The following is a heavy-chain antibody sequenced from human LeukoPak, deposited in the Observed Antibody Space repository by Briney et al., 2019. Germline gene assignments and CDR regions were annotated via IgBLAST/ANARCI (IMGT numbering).Heavy chain of an antibody. J-gene: IGHJ4*02. V-gene: IGHV1-69*01. CDR1: GGTFSSYA. Sequence: AASVKVSCKASGGTFSSYAISWVRQAPGQGLEWMGGIIPIFGTANYAQKFQGRVTITADESTSTAYMELSSLRSEDTAVYYCARGLVGATGDYWGQGTLVTVSS. CDR2: IIPIFGTA. D-gene: IGHD1-26*01. CDR3: ARGLVGATGDY.